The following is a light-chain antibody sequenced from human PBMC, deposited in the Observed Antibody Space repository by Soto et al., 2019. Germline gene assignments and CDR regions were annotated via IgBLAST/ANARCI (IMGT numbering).Light chain of an antibody. Sequence: DIPVTQSPSTLSASVGDRVTITCGASQSIGTWLAWYQQKPGKAPKLLIFDASTLESGVPSRCSCSGSGTDFTLTISSLQPDDFATYYCQQYSDSSGAFGQGTRVEIK. CDR3: QQYSDSSGA. CDR1: QSIGTW. V-gene: IGKV1-5*01. CDR2: DAS. J-gene: IGKJ1*01.